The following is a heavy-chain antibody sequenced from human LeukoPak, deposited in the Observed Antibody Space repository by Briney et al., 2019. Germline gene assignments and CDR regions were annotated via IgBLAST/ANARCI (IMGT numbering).Heavy chain of an antibody. V-gene: IGHV3-7*01. Sequence: PGGSLRLSCAASGFTFSNYWMSWVRQAPGKGLEWVANIKQDGSEKYYVDSVRGRFTISRDNSMNTVHLQMNSLRPEDTAMYYCTREDDYYDISGYYYMGRGGDHWGQGTLVTVSS. CDR2: IKQDGSEK. CDR3: TREDDYYDISGYYYMGRGGDH. CDR1: GFTFSNYW. D-gene: IGHD3-22*01. J-gene: IGHJ5*02.